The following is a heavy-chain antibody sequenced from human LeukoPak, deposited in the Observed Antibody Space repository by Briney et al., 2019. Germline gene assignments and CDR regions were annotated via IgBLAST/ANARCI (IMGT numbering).Heavy chain of an antibody. CDR2: INGDGSTI. J-gene: IGHJ3*01. V-gene: IGHV3-74*01. D-gene: IGHD1-26*01. CDR3: SRDRGAPDAFDV. CDR1: GFTFSPYW. Sequence: GGSLRLSCAASGFTFSPYWMYWVRQAPGKGLVWVSHINGDGSTILYADSVKGRFTISRDNARSILYLQMNSLRAEDTAVYYRSRDRGAPDAFDVWGQGTMVTLSS.